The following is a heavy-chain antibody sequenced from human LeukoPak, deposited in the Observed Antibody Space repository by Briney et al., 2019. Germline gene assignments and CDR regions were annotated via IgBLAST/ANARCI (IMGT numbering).Heavy chain of an antibody. CDR3: AVGQWLVGNY. CDR2: ISSSGSTI. CDR1: GFTFSSYE. J-gene: IGHJ4*02. Sequence: GGSLRLSCAASGFTFSSYEMNWVRQAPGKGLEWVSCISSSGSTIYYADPVKGRFTISRDNAKNSLYLQMNSLRAEDTAVYYCAVGQWLVGNYWGQGTLVTVSS. D-gene: IGHD6-19*01. V-gene: IGHV3-48*03.